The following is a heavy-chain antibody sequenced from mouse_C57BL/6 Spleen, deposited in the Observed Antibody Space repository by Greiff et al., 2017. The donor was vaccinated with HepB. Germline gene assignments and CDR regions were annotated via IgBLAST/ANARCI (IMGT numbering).Heavy chain of an antibody. CDR3: ARPSITTVVYYDYDHWYFDV. CDR2: INPSNGGT. Sequence: QVQLQQPGTELVKPGASVKLSCKASGYTFTSYWMHWVKQRPGQGLEWIGNINPSNGGTNYNEKFKSKATLTVDKSSSTAYMQLSSLTSEDSAVYYCARPSITTVVYYDYDHWYFDVWGTGTTVTVSS. D-gene: IGHD1-1*01. J-gene: IGHJ1*03. CDR1: GYTFTSYW. V-gene: IGHV1-53*01.